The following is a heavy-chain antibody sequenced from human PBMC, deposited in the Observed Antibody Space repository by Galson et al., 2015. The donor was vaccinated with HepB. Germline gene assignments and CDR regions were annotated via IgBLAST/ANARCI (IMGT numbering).Heavy chain of an antibody. CDR3: ARELRYFDSYGWFDP. CDR2: IIPILGIA. CDR1: GGTFSSYA. J-gene: IGHJ5*02. V-gene: IGHV1-69*04. Sequence: SVKVSCKASGGTFSSYAISWVRQAPGQGLEWMGRIIPILGIANYAQKFQGRVTITADKSTSTAYMELSSLRSEDTAVYYCARELRYFDSYGWFDPWGQGTLVTVSS. D-gene: IGHD3-9*01.